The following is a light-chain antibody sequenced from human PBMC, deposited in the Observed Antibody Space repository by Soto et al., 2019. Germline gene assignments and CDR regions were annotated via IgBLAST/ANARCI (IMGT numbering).Light chain of an antibody. J-gene: IGLJ2*01. CDR1: GSDVGGYNY. CDR3: SSSSSSSPVV. Sequence: QSALTQPASVSGSPGQSIAISCTGTGSDVGGYNYVSWYRQHPDKAPKLIIYGVSDRPSGVSNRFSGSKSGNTASLTISGLQAEDEADYYCSSSSSSSPVVFGGGTKLTVL. V-gene: IGLV2-14*01. CDR2: GVS.